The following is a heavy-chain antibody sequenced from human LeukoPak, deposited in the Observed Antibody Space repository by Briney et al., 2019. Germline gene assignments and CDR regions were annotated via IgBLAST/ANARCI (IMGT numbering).Heavy chain of an antibody. CDR2: INPNSGGT. CDR3: ARAIIAARRVAADY. CDR1: GYTFTGYY. D-gene: IGHD6-6*01. V-gene: IGHV1-2*02. Sequence: ASVKVSCKASGYTFTGYYMHWVRQAPGQGLEWMGWINPNSGGTNYAQKFQGRVTMTRDTSISTAYMELSRLRSDDTAVYYCARAIIAARRVAADYWAREPWSPSPQ. J-gene: IGHJ4*02.